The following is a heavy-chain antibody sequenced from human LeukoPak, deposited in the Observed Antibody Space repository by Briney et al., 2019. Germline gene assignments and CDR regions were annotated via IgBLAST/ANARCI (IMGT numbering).Heavy chain of an antibody. CDR2: IYYSGST. J-gene: IGHJ4*02. CDR1: GGSFSGYY. Sequence: SETLSLTCAVYGGSFSGYYWSWIRQPPGKGLEWIGCIYYSGSTNYNPSLKSRVTISVDTSKNQFSLKLSSVTAADTAVYYCARFHYYDSSGYGVYFDYWGQGTLVSVAS. V-gene: IGHV4-59*01. CDR3: ARFHYYDSSGYGVYFDY. D-gene: IGHD3-22*01.